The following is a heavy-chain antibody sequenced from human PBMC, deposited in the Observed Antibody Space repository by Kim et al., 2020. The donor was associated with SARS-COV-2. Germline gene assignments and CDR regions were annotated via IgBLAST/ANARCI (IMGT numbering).Heavy chain of an antibody. D-gene: IGHD2-2*01. J-gene: IGHJ5*02. CDR2: MNPNSGNT. Sequence: ASVKVSCKASGYTFTSYDINWVRQATGQGLEWMGWMNPNSGNTGYAQKFQGRVTMTRNTSISTAYMELSSLRSEDTAVYYCARAKSSRIFIVVVPAAYGYWFDPWGQGPLVTVSS. CDR1: GYTFTSYD. CDR3: ARAKSSRIFIVVVPAAYGYWFDP. V-gene: IGHV1-8*01.